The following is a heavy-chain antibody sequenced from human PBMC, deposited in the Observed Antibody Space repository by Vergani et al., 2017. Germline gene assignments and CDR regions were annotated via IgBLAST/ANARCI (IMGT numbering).Heavy chain of an antibody. Sequence: VQLVESGGGLVKPGGSLRLSCAASGFTFSSYAMSWVRQAPGKGLEWVSAISGSGGSTYYADSVKGRFTISRDNSKNTLYLQMNSLRAEDTAVYYCAKDSSPYGDYLRRVYYMDVWGKGTTVTVSS. CDR3: AKDSSPYGDYLRRVYYMDV. CDR2: ISGSGGST. D-gene: IGHD4-17*01. CDR1: GFTFSSYA. J-gene: IGHJ6*03. V-gene: IGHV3-23*04.